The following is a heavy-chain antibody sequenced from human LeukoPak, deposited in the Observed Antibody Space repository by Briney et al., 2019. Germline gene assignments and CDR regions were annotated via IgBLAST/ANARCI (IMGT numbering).Heavy chain of an antibody. Sequence: GGSLRLSCAVSGFTFSSYSMNWVRQAPGKGLEWVLYISSSSSIIYYADSVKGRFTVSRDNAKNLLYLQMNSLRAEDTAVYYCARGGISRDLDYWGQGTLVTVSS. CDR2: ISSSSSII. J-gene: IGHJ4*02. CDR1: GFTFSSYS. V-gene: IGHV3-48*04. CDR3: ARGGISRDLDY.